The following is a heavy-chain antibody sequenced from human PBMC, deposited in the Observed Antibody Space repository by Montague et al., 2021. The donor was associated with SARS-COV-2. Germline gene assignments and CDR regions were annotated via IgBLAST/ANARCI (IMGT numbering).Heavy chain of an antibody. CDR1: GGSFSDYH. CDR2: IKYGGST. D-gene: IGHD1-1*01. V-gene: IGHV4-34*01. J-gene: IGHJ4*02. Sequence: SETLSLTCAVYGGSFSDYHWTWIRQSPGGGLEWIGQIKYGGSTKYNPSLRSRVTISIDTSKNQFSLKLTSVTAADTAVYYCARGPPGYWGQGTLGTVS. CDR3: ARGPPGY.